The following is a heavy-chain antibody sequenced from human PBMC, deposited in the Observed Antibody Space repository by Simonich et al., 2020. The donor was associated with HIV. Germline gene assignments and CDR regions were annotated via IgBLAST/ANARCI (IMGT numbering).Heavy chain of an antibody. J-gene: IGHJ3*02. D-gene: IGHD1-26*01. CDR3: ATHGPGSYSSALDI. CDR2: VNPNSGGT. CDR1: GYTFTDYN. V-gene: IGHV1-2*06. Sequence: QVQLVQSGAEVKKPGASVKVSCKASGYTFTDYNIHWVRLAPGQGLEGMERVNPNSGGTDDPQKFQGRVTMTRDKSITTAYMELSRLRSDDTAFYYCATHGPGSYSSALDIWGQGTMVTVSS.